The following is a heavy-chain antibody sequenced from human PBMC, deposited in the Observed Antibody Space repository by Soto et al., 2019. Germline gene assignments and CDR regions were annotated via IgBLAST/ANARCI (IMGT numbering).Heavy chain of an antibody. D-gene: IGHD6-19*01. CDR1: GFSFGSFG. CDR2: IWYDGSNK. J-gene: IGHJ5*02. CDR3: ARGRSVGGWTFDP. V-gene: IGHV3-33*01. Sequence: GGSLRLSCAASGFSFGSFGMHWVRQAPGKGLEWVAFIWYDGSNKYYADSVKGRFTVSRDNSKNSLSLQMNSLRDEDTAVYYCARGRSVGGWTFDPWGKGTPVTVSS.